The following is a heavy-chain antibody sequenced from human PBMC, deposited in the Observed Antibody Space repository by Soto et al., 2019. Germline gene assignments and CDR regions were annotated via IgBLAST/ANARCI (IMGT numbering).Heavy chain of an antibody. Sequence: CSKSSGGSFSSSAISWVRQAPGQGLEWMGGIIPIFGTANYAQKFQGRVTITADESTSTAYMELSSLRSEDTAVYYCARGTSFDYWGQGTLVTVSS. CDR3: ARGTSFDY. CDR1: GGSFSSSA. V-gene: IGHV1-69*01. CDR2: IIPIFGTA. D-gene: IGHD1-1*01. J-gene: IGHJ4*02.